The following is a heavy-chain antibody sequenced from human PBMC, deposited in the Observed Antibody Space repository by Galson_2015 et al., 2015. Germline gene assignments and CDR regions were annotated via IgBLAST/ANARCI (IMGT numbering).Heavy chain of an antibody. J-gene: IGHJ3*02. V-gene: IGHV3-23*01. CDR1: GFTFSSYA. D-gene: IGHD7-27*01. CDR2: ISGSGGST. Sequence: SLRLSCAASGFTFSSYAMSWVRQAPGKGLEWVSAISGSGGSTYYADSVKGRFTISRDNSKNTLYLQMNSQRAEDTAVYYCAKSPTGDDAFDIWGQGTMVTVSS. CDR3: AKSPTGDDAFDI.